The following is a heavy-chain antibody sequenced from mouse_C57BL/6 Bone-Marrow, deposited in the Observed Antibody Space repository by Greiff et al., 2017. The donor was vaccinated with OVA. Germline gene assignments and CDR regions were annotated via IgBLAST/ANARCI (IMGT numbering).Heavy chain of an antibody. Sequence: VQLQQSGPELVKPGASVKISCKASGYAFSSSWMNWVKQRPGKGLEWIGRIYPGDGDTNYNGKFKGKATLTADKSSSTAYMQLSILTSEDSAVYVCARLELTGTRYWYFDVWGTGTTVTVSS. D-gene: IGHD4-1*01. CDR3: ARLELTGTRYWYFDV. CDR2: IYPGDGDT. CDR1: GYAFSSSW. V-gene: IGHV1-82*01. J-gene: IGHJ1*03.